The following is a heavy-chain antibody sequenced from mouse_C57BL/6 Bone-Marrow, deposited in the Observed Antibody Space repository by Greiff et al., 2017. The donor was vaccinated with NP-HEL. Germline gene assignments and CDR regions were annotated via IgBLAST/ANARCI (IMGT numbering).Heavy chain of an antibody. D-gene: IGHD2-3*01. CDR1: GYTFTSYW. CDR3: AREEDGYYVGYAMDY. V-gene: IGHV1-74*01. CDR2: LHPSDSDT. Sequence: QVQLQQPGAELVKPGASVKVSCKASGYTFTSYWMHWVKQRPGQGLEWIGRLHPSDSDTNSNQKFKGKATLTVDKSSSTAYMQLSSLTSEDSAVYDCAREEDGYYVGYAMDYWGQGTSVTVAS. J-gene: IGHJ4*01.